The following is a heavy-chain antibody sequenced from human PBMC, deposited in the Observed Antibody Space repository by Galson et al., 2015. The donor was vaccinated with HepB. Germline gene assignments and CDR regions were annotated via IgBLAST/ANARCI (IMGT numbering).Heavy chain of an antibody. CDR1: GGTFSSYT. V-gene: IGHV1-69*02. Sequence: SVKVSCKASGGTFSSYTISWVRQAPGQGLEWMGRIIPILGIANYAQKFQGRVTITADKSTSTAYMELSSLRSEDTAVYYCASTYGSGSYYKDNYCYYGMDVWGQGTTVTVSS. D-gene: IGHD3-10*01. CDR2: IIPILGIA. J-gene: IGHJ6*02. CDR3: ASTYGSGSYYKDNYCYYGMDV.